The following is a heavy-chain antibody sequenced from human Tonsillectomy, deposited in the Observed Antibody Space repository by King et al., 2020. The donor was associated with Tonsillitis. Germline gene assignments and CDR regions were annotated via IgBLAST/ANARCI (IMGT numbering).Heavy chain of an antibody. J-gene: IGHJ4*02. D-gene: IGHD3-16*01. Sequence: VQLVESGGTLVKPGGSLRLSCAASGFTFTNAWMGWVRQAPGKGLEWVGRTRRKNDGGTTDYAASVKGRFTISRDDSKGTLHLHMNSLKTEDTSVYYCTTAVSGGYQPFDFWGQGPQVTVSS. CDR3: TTAVSGGYQPFDF. CDR2: TRRKNDGGTT. CDR1: GFTFTNAW. V-gene: IGHV3-15*02.